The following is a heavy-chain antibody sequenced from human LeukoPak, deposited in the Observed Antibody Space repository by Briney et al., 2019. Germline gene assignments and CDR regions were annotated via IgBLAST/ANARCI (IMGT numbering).Heavy chain of an antibody. CDR3: ARDRGWAGYTYGFYY. CDR2: IIPIFGTA. Sequence: ASVKVSCKASGGTFSSYAISWVRQAPGQGLEWMGGIIPIFGTANYAQKFQGRVTITVDESTSTAYMELSGLRSEDTAVYYCARDRGWAGYTYGFYYWGQGTLVTVSS. J-gene: IGHJ4*02. V-gene: IGHV1-69*13. CDR1: GGTFSSYA. D-gene: IGHD5-18*01.